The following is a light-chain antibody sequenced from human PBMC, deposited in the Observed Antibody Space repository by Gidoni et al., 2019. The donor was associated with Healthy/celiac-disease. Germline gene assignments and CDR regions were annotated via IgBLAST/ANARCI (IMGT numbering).Light chain of an antibody. J-gene: IGKJ3*01. Sequence: EIVMTQSPATLLVSPGDRATLPCRSSQSVSSKLAWYQQKPGQAPRLLIYGASTRATGIPARVSGSGSGTEFTLTISSLQSEDFAVYYCQQYNNWPLTFGPGTKVDIK. V-gene: IGKV3-15*01. CDR1: QSVSSK. CDR2: GAS. CDR3: QQYNNWPLT.